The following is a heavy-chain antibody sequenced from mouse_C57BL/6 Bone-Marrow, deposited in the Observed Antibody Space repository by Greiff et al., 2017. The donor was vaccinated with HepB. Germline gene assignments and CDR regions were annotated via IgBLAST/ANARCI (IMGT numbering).Heavy chain of an antibody. J-gene: IGHJ2*01. CDR1: GFTFSSYG. Sequence: EVKLEESVGDLVKPGGSLKLSCAASGFTFSSYGMSWVRQTPDKRLEWVATISSGGSYTYYPDSVKGRFTISRDNAKNTLYLQMSSLKAVDTAMYYCARLTLDYWGQGTTLTVSS. D-gene: IGHD1-3*01. V-gene: IGHV5-6*02. CDR3: ARLTLDY. CDR2: ISSGGSYT.